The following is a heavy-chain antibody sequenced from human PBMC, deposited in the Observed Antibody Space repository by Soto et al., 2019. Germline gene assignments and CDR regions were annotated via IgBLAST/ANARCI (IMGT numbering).Heavy chain of an antibody. CDR2: ISAYNGNT. CDR3: ARYSGIAVAGTHFDY. V-gene: IGHV1-18*01. J-gene: IGHJ4*02. Sequence: ASVKVSCKASGYTFTSYGITWVRQAPGQGLEWMGWISAYNGNTNYAQKLQGRVTMTTDTSTSTAYMELRSLRSDDTAVYYCARYSGIAVAGTHFDYWGQGTLVTVSS. CDR1: GYTFTSYG. D-gene: IGHD6-19*01.